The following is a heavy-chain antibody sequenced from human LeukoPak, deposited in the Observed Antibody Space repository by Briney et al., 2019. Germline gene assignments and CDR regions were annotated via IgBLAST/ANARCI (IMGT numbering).Heavy chain of an antibody. V-gene: IGHV1-2*02. CDR1: GGTFSSYA. Sequence: GASVKVSCKASGGTFSSYAISWVRQAPGQGLEWMGWINPNSGGTNYAQKFQGRVTMTRDTSISTAYMELSRLRSDDTAVYYCAKRGYFDRKPFDPWGQGTLVTVSS. J-gene: IGHJ5*02. D-gene: IGHD3-9*01. CDR3: AKRGYFDRKPFDP. CDR2: INPNSGGT.